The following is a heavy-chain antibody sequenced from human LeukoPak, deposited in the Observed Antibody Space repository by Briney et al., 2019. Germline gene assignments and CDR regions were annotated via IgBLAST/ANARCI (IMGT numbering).Heavy chain of an antibody. CDR3: ARASRDGYNQNFDH. V-gene: IGHV5-51*01. J-gene: IGHJ4*02. CDR1: GYDFSTYW. D-gene: IGHD5-24*01. Sequence: VESLKISCKGLGYDFSTYWNAWVRQRPGKGLEWMGITHPGGSETISDPSFQGQVTISADRSTSTAYLQWSSLRASDTAMYYCARASRDGYNQNFDHWGQGTLVTVSS. CDR2: THPGGSET.